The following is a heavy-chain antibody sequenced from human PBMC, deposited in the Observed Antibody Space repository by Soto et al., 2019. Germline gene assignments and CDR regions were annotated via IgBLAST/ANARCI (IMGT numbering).Heavy chain of an antibody. CDR2: IWYDGSNK. D-gene: IGHD6-13*01. V-gene: IGHV3-33*01. CDR3: ARDKRGYSSSWYLSN. Sequence: GGSLRLSCAASGFTFSSYGMHWVRQAPGKGLEWVAVIWYDGSNKYYADSVKGRFTISRDNSKNTLYLQMNSLRAEDTAVYYCARDKRGYSSSWYLSNWGQGTLVTVSS. CDR1: GFTFSSYG. J-gene: IGHJ4*02.